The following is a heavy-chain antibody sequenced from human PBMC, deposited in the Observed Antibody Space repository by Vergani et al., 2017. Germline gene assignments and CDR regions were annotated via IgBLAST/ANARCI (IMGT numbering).Heavy chain of an antibody. CDR2: IKQDGSEK. D-gene: IGHD1-20*01. V-gene: IGHV3-7*01. CDR1: GFTFSSYW. J-gene: IGHJ6*03. CDR3: ARVTGTHYYMDV. Sequence: VQLVESGGGVVQPGRSLRLSCAASGFTFSSYWMSWVRQAPGKGLEWVANIKQDGSEKYYVDYVKGRFTISRDNAKNSLYLQMNSLRAEDTAVYYCARVTGTHYYMDVWGKGTTVTVSS.